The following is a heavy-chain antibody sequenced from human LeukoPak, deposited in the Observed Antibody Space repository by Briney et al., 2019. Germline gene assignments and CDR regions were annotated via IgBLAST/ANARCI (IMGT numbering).Heavy chain of an antibody. D-gene: IGHD3-22*01. Sequence: SETLSLTCTVSGGSISSYYWSWIRQPPGKGLEWSGDIYYSGRTNYNPSLKSRVTIAVDTSKNQFSLKLSSVTAADTAVYYCARAYYYDSSGYPDAFDIWGQGTMVTVSS. CDR2: IYYSGRT. CDR1: GGSISSYY. CDR3: ARAYYYDSSGYPDAFDI. J-gene: IGHJ3*02. V-gene: IGHV4-59*01.